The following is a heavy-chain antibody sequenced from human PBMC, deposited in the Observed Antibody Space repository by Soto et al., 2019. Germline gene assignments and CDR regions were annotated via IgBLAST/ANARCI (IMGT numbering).Heavy chain of an antibody. V-gene: IGHV1-2*02. CDR2: INPNSGGT. CDR3: AREMLAGIVVVPAASYYYYGMDV. J-gene: IGHJ6*02. CDR1: GYTFTGYY. D-gene: IGHD2-2*01. Sequence: ASVKVSCKASGYTFTGYYMHWVRQAPGQGLEWMGWINPNSGGTNYAQKFQGRVTMTRDTSISAAYMELSRLRSDDTAVYYCAREMLAGIVVVPAASYYYYGMDVWGQGTTVTVSS.